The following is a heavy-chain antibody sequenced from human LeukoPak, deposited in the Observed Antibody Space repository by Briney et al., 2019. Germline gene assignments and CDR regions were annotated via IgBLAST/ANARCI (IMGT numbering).Heavy chain of an antibody. CDR3: ARDKDGGFWD. V-gene: IGHV4-31*03. CDR1: GGSISSGGYY. D-gene: IGHD3-10*01. Sequence: SQTLSLTCTVSGGSISSGGYYWSWIRQHPGKGLEWIGYIYYSGSTYYNPSLKSRVTISVDTSKNQFSLKLSSVTAADTAVYYCARDKDGGFWDWGQGTLVTVSS. J-gene: IGHJ4*02. CDR2: IYYSGST.